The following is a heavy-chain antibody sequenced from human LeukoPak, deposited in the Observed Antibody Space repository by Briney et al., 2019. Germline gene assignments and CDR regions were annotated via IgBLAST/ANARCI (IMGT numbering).Heavy chain of an antibody. V-gene: IGHV3-53*01. CDR3: ARDNYYYDSSGYYSGYFDY. CDR1: GFTVSSNY. Sequence: GGSLRLSCAASGFTVSSNYMSWVRQAPGKGLEWVSVIYSGGSTYYADSVKGRFTISRDNSKTTLYLQMNSLRAEDTAVYYCARDNYYYDSSGYYSGYFDYWGQGTLVTVSS. J-gene: IGHJ4*02. CDR2: IYSGGST. D-gene: IGHD3-22*01.